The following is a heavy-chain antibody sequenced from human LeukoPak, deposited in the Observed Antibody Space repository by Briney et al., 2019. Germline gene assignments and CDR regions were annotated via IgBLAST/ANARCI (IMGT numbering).Heavy chain of an antibody. CDR2: FDPEDGET. CDR3: ATYTPLLRGNAFDI. Sequence: ASVKVSCKASGYTFTSYFMHWVRQAPGKGLEWMGGFDPEDGETIYAQKFQGRVTMTEDTSIDTAYMELSSLRSEDTAVYYCATYTPLLRGNAFDIWGQGTMVTVSS. J-gene: IGHJ3*02. V-gene: IGHV1-24*01. D-gene: IGHD2-2*02. CDR1: GYTFTSYF.